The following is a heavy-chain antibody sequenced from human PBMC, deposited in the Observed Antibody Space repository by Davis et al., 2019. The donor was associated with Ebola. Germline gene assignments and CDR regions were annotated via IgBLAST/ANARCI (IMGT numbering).Heavy chain of an antibody. Sequence: HTGGSLRLSCAASGFTFSSYWMHWVRQAPGKGLVWVSRINADGSNTDYADSVKGRFTISRDNAKKTFYLQMNSLRLEDTAVYYCRGNHYDIDFWGQGTLVTVSS. CDR1: GFTFSSYW. J-gene: IGHJ4*02. CDR2: INADGSNT. CDR3: RGNHYDIDF. V-gene: IGHV3-74*01. D-gene: IGHD3-9*01.